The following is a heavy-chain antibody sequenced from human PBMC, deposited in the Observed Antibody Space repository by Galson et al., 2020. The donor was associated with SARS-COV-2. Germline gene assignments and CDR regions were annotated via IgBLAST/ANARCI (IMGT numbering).Heavy chain of an antibody. D-gene: IGHD4-17*01. Sequence: LSLTCAASGFTVSSNYMNWVRQAPGKGLEWVSVIYSGGTRYYADSVKGRFTVSRDNSKNTLYLQMSSLRAEDTAVYYCARDRGDYGVKFYFDSWGQGTLVTVSS. V-gene: IGHV3-53*01. CDR2: IYSGGTR. CDR3: ARDRGDYGVKFYFDS. CDR1: GFTVSSNY. J-gene: IGHJ4*02.